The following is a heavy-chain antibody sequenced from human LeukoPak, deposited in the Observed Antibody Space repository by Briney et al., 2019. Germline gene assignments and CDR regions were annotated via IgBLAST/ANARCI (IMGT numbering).Heavy chain of an antibody. J-gene: IGHJ4*02. V-gene: IGHV3-7*01. CDR2: IKHDGSDK. Sequence: GGSLRLSRAVSAFTFINYGTRSVRQAPGNGLEWVANIKHDGSDKYYVDSVKGRFTISRDNAKNSSYLQMNSLRAENTAVYHCVNDYARQGGYWGQGTLVTVSS. CDR1: AFTFINYG. CDR3: VNDYARQGGY. D-gene: IGHD4-17*01.